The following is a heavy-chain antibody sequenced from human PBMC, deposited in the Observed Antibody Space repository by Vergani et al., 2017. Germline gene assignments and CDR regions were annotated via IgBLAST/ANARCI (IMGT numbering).Heavy chain of an antibody. CDR3: VRARCSGPGFMSNWFDS. Sequence: EVQLVESGGGLIHPRGSLRLSCEGSGFRFSGYWMHWVRQSPGKGLVWVSRIKSDGSITNYADSVKGRFTISRDNAKNTVYLEMNSLRGDDTAIYYCVRARCSGPGFMSNWFDSWGQGTLVTVSS. CDR1: GFRFSGYW. CDR2: IKSDGSIT. D-gene: IGHD5-12*01. V-gene: IGHV3-74*01. J-gene: IGHJ5*01.